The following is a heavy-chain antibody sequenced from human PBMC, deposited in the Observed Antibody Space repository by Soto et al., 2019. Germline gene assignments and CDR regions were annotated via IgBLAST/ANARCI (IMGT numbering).Heavy chain of an antibody. D-gene: IGHD6-13*01. CDR1: GVTISGGAYY. V-gene: IGHV4-31*03. Sequence: KPSETLSLTCTVSGVTISGGAYYWSWIRQPPGKGLEWIGNIYYSGSTYYSPSLKSRVAISLDTSKNQFSLRLSSVTAADTAVYYCARYRFSGSKWSKFDFWGQGTLVTVSS. CDR2: IYYSGST. CDR3: ARYRFSGSKWSKFDF. J-gene: IGHJ4*02.